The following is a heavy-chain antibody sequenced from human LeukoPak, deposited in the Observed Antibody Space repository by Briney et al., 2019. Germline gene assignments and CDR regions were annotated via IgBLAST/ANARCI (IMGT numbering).Heavy chain of an antibody. Sequence: QPGRSLRLSCAASGFTFANYVTHWVRQAPGKGLEWGAVTSPDEGLKFYGDSLEGRFTISRDNYKNTLYLQMNSLRAEDTAIYYCARDERLLSFLKWGQGTLVTVSS. CDR1: GFTFANYV. V-gene: IGHV3-30*04. D-gene: IGHD3-3*01. CDR2: TSPDEGLK. CDR3: ARDERLLSFLK. J-gene: IGHJ4*02.